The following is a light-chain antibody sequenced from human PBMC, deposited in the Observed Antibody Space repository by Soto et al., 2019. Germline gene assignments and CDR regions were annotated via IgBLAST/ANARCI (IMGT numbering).Light chain of an antibody. CDR1: QSLLHRNGYNY. V-gene: IGKV2-28*01. CDR3: MQALQIPTT. J-gene: IGKJ5*01. CDR2: VAS. Sequence: DIVMTQSPLSLPVTPGEPASISCRSSQSLLHRNGYNYLDWYLQKPGQSPQLLIYVASNRASGVPDRFSGSGSGTDFTLKISRVEAGDVGVYYCMQALQIPTTFGQGTRLEMK.